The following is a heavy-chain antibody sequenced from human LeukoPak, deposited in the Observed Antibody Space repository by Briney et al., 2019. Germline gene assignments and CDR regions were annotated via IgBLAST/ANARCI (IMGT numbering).Heavy chain of an antibody. Sequence: GGSLRLSCAASGFTFSSYAMHWVRQAPGKGLEWVAVISYDGSNKYYADSAKGRFTISRDNSKNTLYLQMNSLRAEDTAVYYCARANCSSTSCYIPADYWGQGTLVTVSS. V-gene: IGHV3-30-3*01. CDR3: ARANCSSTSCYIPADY. CDR2: ISYDGSNK. D-gene: IGHD2-2*02. J-gene: IGHJ4*02. CDR1: GFTFSSYA.